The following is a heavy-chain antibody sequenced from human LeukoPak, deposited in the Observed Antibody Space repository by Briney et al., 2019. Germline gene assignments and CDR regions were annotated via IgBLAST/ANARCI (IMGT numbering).Heavy chain of an antibody. CDR2: IYPGDSDT. V-gene: IGHV5-51*01. J-gene: IGHJ5*02. D-gene: IGHD3-22*01. CDR3: ARSPTYYYDSSGYFGNNWFDP. CDR1: GYGFTSYW. Sequence: HGESLKISCKGSGYGFTSYWIGWVRQMPGKGLEWMGIIYPGDSDTRYSPSFQGQVTISADKSISTAYLQWSSLKASDTAMYYCARSPTYYYDSSGYFGNNWFDPWGQGTLVTVSS.